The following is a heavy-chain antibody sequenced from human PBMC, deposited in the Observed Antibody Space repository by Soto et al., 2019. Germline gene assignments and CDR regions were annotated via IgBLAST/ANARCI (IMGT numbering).Heavy chain of an antibody. CDR1: GGSISSSSYY. D-gene: IGHD1-20*01. J-gene: IGHJ5*02. CDR3: ARLLGNWNRNWFDP. Sequence: QLQLQESGPGLVKTSETLSLTCTVSGGSISSSSYYWGWIRQPPGKGLEWIGSLYYTGSTSYNPSLKSRVTISVVTSKNQFSLKLSSVTAADTAVYYCARLLGNWNRNWFDPWGQGTLVTVSS. V-gene: IGHV4-39*01. CDR2: LYYTGST.